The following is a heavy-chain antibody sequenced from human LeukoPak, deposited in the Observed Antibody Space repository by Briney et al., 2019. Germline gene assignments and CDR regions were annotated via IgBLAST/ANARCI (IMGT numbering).Heavy chain of an antibody. V-gene: IGHV3-21*01. CDR1: RFTFSSYS. Sequence: PGGSPRLSRAASRFTFSSYSMNWVRQAPGKGLEWVSSISSSSSYIYYADSVKGRFTISRDNAKNSLYLQMNSLRAEDTAVYYCAHCSSTSCPFDYWGQGTLVTVSS. CDR3: AHCSSTSCPFDY. CDR2: ISSSSSYI. J-gene: IGHJ4*02. D-gene: IGHD2-2*01.